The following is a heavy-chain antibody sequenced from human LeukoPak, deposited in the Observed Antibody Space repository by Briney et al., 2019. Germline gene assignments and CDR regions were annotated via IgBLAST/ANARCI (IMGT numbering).Heavy chain of an antibody. Sequence: ASVKVSCKVSGYTLTELSMHWVRQAPGKGLEWMGGFDPEDGETIYAQKFQGRVTMTRDTSTSTVYMELSSLRSEDTAVYYCARESKFNWYFDLWGRGTLVTVSS. CDR1: GYTLTELS. CDR3: ARESKFNWYFDL. J-gene: IGHJ2*01. V-gene: IGHV1-24*01. CDR2: FDPEDGET.